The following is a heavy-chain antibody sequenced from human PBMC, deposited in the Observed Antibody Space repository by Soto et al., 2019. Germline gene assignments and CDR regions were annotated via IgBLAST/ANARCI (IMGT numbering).Heavy chain of an antibody. J-gene: IGHJ4*02. CDR1: GFTFSSYA. Sequence: PGGSLRLSCAASGFTFSSYAMSWVRQAPGKGLEWVSAISGSGGSTYYAASVKGRFIISRDNSKNTLYLQMNSLRAVDTAVYYCAKQGSSWPYYFDYWGQGTLVTV. CDR2: ISGSGGST. CDR3: AKQGSSWPYYFDY. D-gene: IGHD6-13*01. V-gene: IGHV3-23*01.